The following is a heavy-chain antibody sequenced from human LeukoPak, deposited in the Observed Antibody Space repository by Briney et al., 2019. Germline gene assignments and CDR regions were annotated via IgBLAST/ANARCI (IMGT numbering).Heavy chain of an antibody. D-gene: IGHD5-18*01. V-gene: IGHV1-2*02. Sequence: ASVKVSCKASGHTFTAYYMHWVRRAPGQGLEWMGWINPNSGDTNYAQKFQGRVTMTRDTSIDTAYMDLSRLRSDDTALYYCAKEEGTSMVIDFWGQGTLVTVSS. CDR3: AKEEGTSMVIDF. CDR1: GHTFTAYY. J-gene: IGHJ4*02. CDR2: INPNSGDT.